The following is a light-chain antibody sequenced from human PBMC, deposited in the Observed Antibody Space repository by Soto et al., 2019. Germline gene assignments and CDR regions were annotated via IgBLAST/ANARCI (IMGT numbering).Light chain of an antibody. CDR2: GAS. CDR1: QSISTY. Sequence: DIQMTQSPSSLSASVGDRVTITCRASQSISTYLNWYQQKPGKAPELLIYGASKLQSGVSFRFGGSVSATDVTLPITNLQPEDSATYYCQQSYISPLTCGGGTKVEI. V-gene: IGKV1-39*01. CDR3: QQSYISPLT. J-gene: IGKJ4*01.